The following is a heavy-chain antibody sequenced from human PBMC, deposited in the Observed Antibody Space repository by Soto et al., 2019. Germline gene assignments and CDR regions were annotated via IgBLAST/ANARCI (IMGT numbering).Heavy chain of an antibody. CDR3: ARDAYYYGSGSSDAFDI. D-gene: IGHD3-10*01. Sequence: ASVKVSCKASGYTFTSYGISWVRQAPGQGLEWMGWISAYNGNTNYAQKLQGRVTMATDTSTSTAYMELRSLRSDDTAVYYCARDAYYYGSGSSDAFDIWGQGTMVTVSS. CDR1: GYTFTSYG. V-gene: IGHV1-18*01. J-gene: IGHJ3*02. CDR2: ISAYNGNT.